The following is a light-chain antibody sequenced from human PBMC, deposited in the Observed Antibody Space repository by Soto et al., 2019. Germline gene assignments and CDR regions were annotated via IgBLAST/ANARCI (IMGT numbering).Light chain of an antibody. CDR2: GAS. Sequence: EIVMTQSPATLYVSPGERATVSCRASQSVSSNLAWYEQKPGQAPRLVGSGASTRAPGIPARFSGSGSGTQFTLTIGSLQSKDFAVYYCQQYNNLPRTFGQGTKLEIK. CDR1: QSVSSN. V-gene: IGKV3-15*01. J-gene: IGKJ2*01. CDR3: QQYNNLPRT.